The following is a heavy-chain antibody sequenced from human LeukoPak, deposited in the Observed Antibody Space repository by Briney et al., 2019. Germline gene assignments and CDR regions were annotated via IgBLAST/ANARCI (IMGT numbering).Heavy chain of an antibody. D-gene: IGHD2-15*01. CDR2: ISDTGNT. Sequence: GGSLRLSCAASGFTLSSYAMSWVRKAPGKGLELVSAISDTGNTYHADSVKGRFTISRDSSKNTLFLQMNRLRPEDAAVYYCAKAPVTTCRGAFCYPFDYWGLGTLVTVSS. J-gene: IGHJ4*02. V-gene: IGHV3-23*01. CDR1: GFTLSSYA. CDR3: AKAPVTTCRGAFCYPFDY.